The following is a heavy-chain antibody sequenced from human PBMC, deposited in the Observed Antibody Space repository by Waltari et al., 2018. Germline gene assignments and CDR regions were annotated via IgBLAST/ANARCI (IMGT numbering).Heavy chain of an antibody. J-gene: IGHJ4*02. CDR1: GSPFSSYV. V-gene: IGHV3-23*01. CDR3: ASEVGLRYFDY. CDR2: ISGSGGST. Sequence: EVQLLESGGGLVQVGGSLISSCVASGSPFSSYVMSWVRQAPGEGLEWVSAISGSGGSTYYADSVKGRFTISRDNSKNTLYLQMNSLRAEDTAVYYCASEVGLRYFDYWGQGTLVTVSS. D-gene: IGHD3-9*01.